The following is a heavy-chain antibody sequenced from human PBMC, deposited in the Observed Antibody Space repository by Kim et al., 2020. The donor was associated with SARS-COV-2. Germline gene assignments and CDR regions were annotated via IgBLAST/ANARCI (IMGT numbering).Heavy chain of an antibody. Sequence: SETLSLTCTVSGGSISSSSYYWGWIRQLPGKGLEWIGSIYYSGSTYYNPSLKSRVTISVDTSKNQFSLKLSSVTAADTAVYYCARGRDDYIWGSYRLFDYWGQGTLVTVSS. J-gene: IGHJ4*02. CDR3: ARGRDDYIWGSYRLFDY. CDR1: GGSISSSSYY. V-gene: IGHV4-39*01. D-gene: IGHD3-16*02. CDR2: IYYSGST.